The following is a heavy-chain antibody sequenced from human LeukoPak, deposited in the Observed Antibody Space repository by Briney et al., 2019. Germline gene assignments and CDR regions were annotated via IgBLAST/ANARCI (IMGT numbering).Heavy chain of an antibody. Sequence: GGFLRLSCAASGFTFSSYSMNWVRQAPGKGLEWVSSISSSSSYIYYADSVKGRFTISRDNAKNSLYLQMNSLRAEDTAVYYCATGGPTQDFDYWGQGTLVTVSS. CDR3: ATGGPTQDFDY. J-gene: IGHJ4*02. CDR2: ISSSSSYI. D-gene: IGHD2-8*02. CDR1: GFTFSSYS. V-gene: IGHV3-21*01.